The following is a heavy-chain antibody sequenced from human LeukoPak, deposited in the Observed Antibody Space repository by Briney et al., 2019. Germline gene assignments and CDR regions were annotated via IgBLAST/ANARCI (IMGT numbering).Heavy chain of an antibody. CDR3: ARVQWDYCSGGSCYGGVFDY. Sequence: SSVKVSCKASGGTFSSYAISWVRQAPGQGLEWMGGIIPIFGTANYAQKFQGRVTITADGSTSTAYMELSSLRSEDTAVYYRARVQWDYCSGGSCYGGVFDYWGQGTLVTVSS. D-gene: IGHD2-15*01. CDR2: IIPIFGTA. CDR1: GGTFSSYA. V-gene: IGHV1-69*01. J-gene: IGHJ4*02.